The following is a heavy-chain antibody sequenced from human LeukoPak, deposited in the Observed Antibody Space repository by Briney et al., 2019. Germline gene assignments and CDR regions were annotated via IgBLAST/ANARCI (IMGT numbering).Heavy chain of an antibody. J-gene: IGHJ4*02. D-gene: IGHD3-16*01. Sequence: SGGSLRLSCAASGFSFSSYEMNWVRQAPGKGLEWVSYISGSGSRMFYADSVKGRFTISRDNARNSLYLQMNSLTAADTAVYYCAREYPDERDGWGYWGQGTLVTVSS. V-gene: IGHV3-48*03. CDR3: AREYPDERDGWGY. CDR1: GFSFSSYE. CDR2: ISGSGSRM.